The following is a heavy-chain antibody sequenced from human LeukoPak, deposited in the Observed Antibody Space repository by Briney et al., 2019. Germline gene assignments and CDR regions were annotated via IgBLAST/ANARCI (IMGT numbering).Heavy chain of an antibody. Sequence: ASVKVSCEASGYTFTSYGISWVRQAPGQGLEWMGWISGYNGNTYYAQNLQGRVTMTTDTSTSTAYMELRSLRSADTAVYYCARDLKRGYSSGRYSWGTGSSNDYWGQGTLVTVSS. V-gene: IGHV1-18*01. CDR2: ISGYNGNT. CDR3: ARDLKRGYSSGRYSWGTGSSNDY. CDR1: GYTFTSYG. D-gene: IGHD6-19*01. J-gene: IGHJ4*02.